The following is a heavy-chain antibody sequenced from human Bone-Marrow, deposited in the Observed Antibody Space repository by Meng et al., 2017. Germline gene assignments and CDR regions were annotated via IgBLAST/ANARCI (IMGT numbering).Heavy chain of an antibody. Sequence: QAHLQEAAPGLVKPSQTLSLTRTVSGGSISSGGYYWSWIRQHPGKGLEWIGYIYYSGSTYYNPSLKSLVTISVDTSKNQFSLKLSSVTAADTAVYYCARWAPSSRTFDYWGQGTLVTVSS. CDR3: ARWAPSSRTFDY. J-gene: IGHJ4*02. CDR1: GGSISSGGYY. CDR2: IYYSGST. V-gene: IGHV4-31*01. D-gene: IGHD6-13*01.